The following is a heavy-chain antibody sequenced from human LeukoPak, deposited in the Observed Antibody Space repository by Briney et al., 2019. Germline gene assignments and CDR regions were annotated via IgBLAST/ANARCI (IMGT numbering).Heavy chain of an antibody. CDR1: GGSISSYY. J-gene: IGHJ5*02. V-gene: IGHV4-4*07. CDR3: ARVRRYCSSTSCYSNCFDP. D-gene: IGHD2-2*02. Sequence: KPSETLSLTCTVSGGSISSYYWSWIRQPAGKGLEWIGRIYTSGSTNYNPSLKSRVTMSVDTSKNQFSLKLSSVTAADTAVYYCARVRRYCSSTSCYSNCFDPWGQGTLVTVSS. CDR2: IYTSGST.